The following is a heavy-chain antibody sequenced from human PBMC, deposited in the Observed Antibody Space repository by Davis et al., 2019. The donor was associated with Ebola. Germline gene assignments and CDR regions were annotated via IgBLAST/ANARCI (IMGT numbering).Heavy chain of an antibody. D-gene: IGHD3-22*01. CDR3: ARDLHYYDSSGYYHTFDY. Sequence: SVKVSCKASGGTFSSYAISWVRQAPGQGLEWMGGIIPIFGTANYAQKFQGRVTITADESTSTAYMELSSLRSEDTAVYYCARDLHYYDSSGYYHTFDYWGQGTLITVSS. V-gene: IGHV1-69*13. CDR2: IIPIFGTA. J-gene: IGHJ4*02. CDR1: GGTFSSYA.